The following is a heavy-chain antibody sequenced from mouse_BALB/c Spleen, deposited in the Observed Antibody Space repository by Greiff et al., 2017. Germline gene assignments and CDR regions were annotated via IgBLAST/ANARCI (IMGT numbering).Heavy chain of an antibody. Sequence: DVKLVESGGGLVKPGGSLKLSCAASGFTFSSYAMSWVRQTPEKRLEWVASISSGGSTYYPDSVKGRFTISRDNARNILYLQMSSLRSEDTAMYYCARGRDTTAPFDYWGKGTTLTVSS. CDR1: GFTFSSYA. CDR2: ISSGGST. V-gene: IGHV5-6-5*01. CDR3: ARGRDTTAPFDY. D-gene: IGHD1-2*01. J-gene: IGHJ2*01.